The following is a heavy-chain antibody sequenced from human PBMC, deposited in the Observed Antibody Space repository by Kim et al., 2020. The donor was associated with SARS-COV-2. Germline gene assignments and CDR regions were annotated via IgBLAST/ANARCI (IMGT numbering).Heavy chain of an antibody. CDR1: GFTFSSYA. D-gene: IGHD2-21*01. CDR3: AWVKKHVYYFDY. Sequence: GGSLRLSCAASGFTFSSYALSWVRQAPGKGLEWVSAISGSGGSTYYADFVKGRFTISRDNSKNTMYVRLNSLRAEDTAIYYCAWVKKHVYYFDYWGQGTLVTVSS. V-gene: IGHV3-23*01. J-gene: IGHJ4*02. CDR2: ISGSGGST.